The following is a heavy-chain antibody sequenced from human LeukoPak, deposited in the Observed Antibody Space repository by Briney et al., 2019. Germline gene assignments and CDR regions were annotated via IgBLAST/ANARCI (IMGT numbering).Heavy chain of an antibody. CDR2: IFPSDTDT. V-gene: IGHV5-51*01. Sequence: GESLKISCKGSGYSFTSYWIGWVRQMPGKGLEWMGIIFPSDTDTRYSPSFQGQVTISVDKSISTAYLQWSSLKASDTAMYYCARRRSGSYIDYWGQGALVTVSS. D-gene: IGHD1-26*01. CDR3: ARRRSGSYIDY. J-gene: IGHJ4*02. CDR1: GYSFTSYW.